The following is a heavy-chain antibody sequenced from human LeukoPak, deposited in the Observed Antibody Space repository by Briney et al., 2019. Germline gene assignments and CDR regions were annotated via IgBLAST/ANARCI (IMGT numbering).Heavy chain of an antibody. CDR2: IIPIFGTA. V-gene: IGHV1-69*06. CDR3: ARDYGGNSSPSGIYGLYGERYMDV. Sequence: SVKVSCKASGGTFSSYAISWVRQAPGQGLEWMGGIIPIFGTANYAQKFQGRVTITADKSTSTAYMELSSLRSEDTAVYYCARDYGGNSSPSGIYGLYGERYMDVWGKGTTVTVSS. D-gene: IGHD4-23*01. CDR1: GGTFSSYA. J-gene: IGHJ6*03.